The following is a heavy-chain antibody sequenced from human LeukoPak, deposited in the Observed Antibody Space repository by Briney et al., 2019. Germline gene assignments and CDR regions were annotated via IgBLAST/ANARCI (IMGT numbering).Heavy chain of an antibody. CDR1: GFAFSSYS. V-gene: IGHV3-48*04. J-gene: IGHJ5*02. D-gene: IGHD6-6*01. Sequence: GGSLRLSCAASGFAFSSYSMNWVRQAPGKGLEWVSYISSSSSTIYYADSVKGRFTISRDNAKNSLYLQMNSLRAEDTAVYYCARDLIAAFDPWGQGTLVTVSS. CDR2: ISSSSSTI. CDR3: ARDLIAAFDP.